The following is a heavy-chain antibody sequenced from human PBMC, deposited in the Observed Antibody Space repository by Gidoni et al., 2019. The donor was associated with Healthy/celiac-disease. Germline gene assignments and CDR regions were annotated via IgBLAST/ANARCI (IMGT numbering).Heavy chain of an antibody. CDR3: ARGGATYYYDSSDDAFDI. CDR2: ISSSSSTI. Sequence: PGGALEWVSYISSSSSTIYYADSVKGRFTISRDNAKNSLYLQMNSLRAEDTAVYYCARGGATYYYDSSDDAFDIWGQGTMVTVSS. J-gene: IGHJ3*02. V-gene: IGHV3-48*01. D-gene: IGHD3-22*01.